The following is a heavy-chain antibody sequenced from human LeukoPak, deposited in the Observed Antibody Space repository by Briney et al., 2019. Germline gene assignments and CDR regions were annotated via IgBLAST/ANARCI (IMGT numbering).Heavy chain of an antibody. J-gene: IGHJ4*02. D-gene: IGHD3-9*01. Sequence: ASVKVSCKTSGYTFSNHGISWLRQAPGQGLEWMGWISGYNGNANYAQNLQDRVTMTTDTSTSTAYMELRSLRSDDTAVYYCARDYIRYFDWLEPPRGDYWGQGTLVTVSS. CDR2: ISGYNGNA. V-gene: IGHV1-18*01. CDR3: ARDYIRYFDWLEPPRGDY. CDR1: GYTFSNHG.